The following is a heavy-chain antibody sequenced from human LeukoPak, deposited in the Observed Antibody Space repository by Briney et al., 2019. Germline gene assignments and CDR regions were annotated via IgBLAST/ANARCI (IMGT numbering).Heavy chain of an antibody. CDR3: AKDWDSSGYPYFDY. V-gene: IGHV3-23*01. CDR1: GFTFSSYA. CDR2: ISGSGGST. Sequence: PGGSLRLSCAASGFTFSSYAMSWVRQAPGKGLEWVSAISGSGGSTYYADSVKGRFTISRDNSKNTLYLQMNSLTAEDTAVYYCAKDWDSSGYPYFDYWGQGTLVTVSS. D-gene: IGHD3-22*01. J-gene: IGHJ4*02.